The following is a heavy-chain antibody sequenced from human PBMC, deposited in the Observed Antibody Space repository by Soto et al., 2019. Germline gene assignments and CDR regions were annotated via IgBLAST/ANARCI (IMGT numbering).Heavy chain of an antibody. Sequence: GGSLRLSCAASGFTFSSYAMSWVRQAPGKGLEWVSAISGSGGSTYYADSVKGRFTISRDNSKNTLYLQMNSLRAEDTAVYYCANPQWFGDLYMDVWGKGTTVTVSS. CDR1: GFTFSSYA. CDR3: ANPQWFGDLYMDV. V-gene: IGHV3-23*01. D-gene: IGHD3-10*01. CDR2: ISGSGGST. J-gene: IGHJ6*03.